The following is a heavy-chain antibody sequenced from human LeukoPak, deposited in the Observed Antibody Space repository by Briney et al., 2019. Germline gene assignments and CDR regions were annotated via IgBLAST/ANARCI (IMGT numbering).Heavy chain of an antibody. CDR3: ARAPDYGDYVSVWSYFDY. CDR2: INAGNGNT. Sequence: GASVKVSCKASGYTFTSYAMHWVRQAPGQRLEWMGWINAGNGNTKYSQEFQGRVTITRDTSASTAYMELSSLRSEDMAVYYCARAPDYGDYVSVWSYFDYWGQGTLVTVSS. J-gene: IGHJ4*02. V-gene: IGHV1-3*03. CDR1: GYTFTSYA. D-gene: IGHD4-17*01.